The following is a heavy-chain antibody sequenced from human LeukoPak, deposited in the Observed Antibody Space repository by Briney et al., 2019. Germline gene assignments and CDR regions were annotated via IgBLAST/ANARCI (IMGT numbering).Heavy chain of an antibody. CDR3: ARGGGSYYSTHDAFDI. CDR2: ISSSSSYI. Sequence: GRSLRLSCAASGFTFSSYSMNWVRQAPGKGLEWVSSISSSSSYIYYADSVKGRFTISRDNAKNSLYLQMNSLRAEDTAVYYCARGGGSYYSTHDAFDIWGQGTMVTVSS. CDR1: GFTFSSYS. V-gene: IGHV3-21*01. J-gene: IGHJ3*02. D-gene: IGHD1-26*01.